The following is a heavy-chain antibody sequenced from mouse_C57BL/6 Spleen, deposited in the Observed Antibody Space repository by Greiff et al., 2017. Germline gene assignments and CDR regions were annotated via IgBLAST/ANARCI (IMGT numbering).Heavy chain of an antibody. CDR3: AKPPTDNYGSGWFAY. Sequence: EVQLQQPGPELVKPGASVKISCKASGYAFTDYYMNWVKQSHGKSLEWIGVIHPNNGGTSYNQKFKGKATLTVDKSSSTAYMELRSLPSEDSAVYYCAKPPTDNYGSGWFAYWGQGTLVTVSA. V-gene: IGHV1-26*01. CDR1: GYAFTDYY. J-gene: IGHJ3*01. D-gene: IGHD1-1*01. CDR2: IHPNNGGT.